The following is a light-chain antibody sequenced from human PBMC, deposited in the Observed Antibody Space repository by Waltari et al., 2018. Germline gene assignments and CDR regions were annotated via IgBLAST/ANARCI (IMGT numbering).Light chain of an antibody. Sequence: EIVLTQSPGTLSLSPGERATLSCRASQTVRTTYLAWYQQKPGQAPTLLIYGASSRATGIPDRFRCSGSGTDFSLTISSLEPEDFAVYYCQQYDISPLTFGGGTRVEIK. CDR3: QQYDISPLT. CDR1: QTVRTTY. V-gene: IGKV3-20*01. CDR2: GAS. J-gene: IGKJ4*01.